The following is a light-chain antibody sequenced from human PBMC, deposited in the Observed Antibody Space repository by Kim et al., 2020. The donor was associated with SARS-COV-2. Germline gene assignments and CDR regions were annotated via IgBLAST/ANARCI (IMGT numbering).Light chain of an antibody. CDR2: QDT. V-gene: IGLV3-1*01. CDR1: KLGEKY. Sequence: SYELTQPPSVSVSPGQTASITCSGDKLGEKYACWYQQKPGQSPVLVIYQDTKRPSGIPERFSGSNSGNTATLTISGTQAMDEADYHCQTWDSITVVFGGGTKLTVL. CDR3: QTWDSITVV. J-gene: IGLJ2*01.